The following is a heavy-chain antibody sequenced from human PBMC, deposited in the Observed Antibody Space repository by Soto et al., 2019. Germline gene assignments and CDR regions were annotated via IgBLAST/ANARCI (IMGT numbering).Heavy chain of an antibody. J-gene: IGHJ3*02. CDR3: ARHNRIAVAGTDAFDI. V-gene: IGHV5-51*01. Sequence: PAESLTTSCKGSGYSFTSYWIGWVLQVPGKGLEWMGIIYPGDSDTIYSPSFQGQVTISADKSISTAYLQWSSLKASDTAMYYCARHNRIAVAGTDAFDIWGQGTMVTVSS. CDR1: GYSFTSYW. D-gene: IGHD6-19*01. CDR2: IYPGDSDT.